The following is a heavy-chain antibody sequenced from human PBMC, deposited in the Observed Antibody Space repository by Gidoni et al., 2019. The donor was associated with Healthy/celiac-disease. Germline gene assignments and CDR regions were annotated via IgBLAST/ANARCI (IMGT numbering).Heavy chain of an antibody. Sequence: EVQLLVSGGGLVQPGGSLRLSCAASGFNFSSYAICCVRQAPGKGLEWVSAISCSGGSTYYAESVTGRFTISRANSKSTLNLQMNSLRAEDTAVYYCAKDLGRSTTRYSDYWGQGTLVTVSS. J-gene: IGHJ4*02. D-gene: IGHD1-26*01. CDR2: ISCSGGST. CDR1: GFNFSSYA. CDR3: AKDLGRSTTRYSDY. V-gene: IGHV3-23*01.